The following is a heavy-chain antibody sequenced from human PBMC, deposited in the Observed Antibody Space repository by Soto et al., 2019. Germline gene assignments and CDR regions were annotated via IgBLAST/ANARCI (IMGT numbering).Heavy chain of an antibody. D-gene: IGHD5-18*01. Sequence: GASVKVSCKASGYTFTSYAMHCVRQAPGQRLEWMGWINAGNGNTKYSQKFQGRVTITRDTSASTAYMELSSLRSEDTAVYYCARDRVDTAMVLDAFDIWGHGTMVTVSS. CDR2: INAGNGNT. J-gene: IGHJ3*02. CDR1: GYTFTSYA. CDR3: ARDRVDTAMVLDAFDI. V-gene: IGHV1-3*01.